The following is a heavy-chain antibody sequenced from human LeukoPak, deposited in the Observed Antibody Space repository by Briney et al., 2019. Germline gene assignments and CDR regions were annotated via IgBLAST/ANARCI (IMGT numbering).Heavy chain of an antibody. CDR1: GYTFTGYY. Sequence: ASVKVSCKASGYTFTGYYMHWVRQAPGQGLEWMGWISPYTGGTNYAQKFQGRVTITQDRSSNTVYMDLNRLTSDDTALYYCVRDHNSDNWRSLGKWGQGTLVTVSS. V-gene: IGHV1-2*02. CDR3: VRDHNSDNWRSLGK. D-gene: IGHD1-20*01. CDR2: ISPYTGGT. J-gene: IGHJ4*02.